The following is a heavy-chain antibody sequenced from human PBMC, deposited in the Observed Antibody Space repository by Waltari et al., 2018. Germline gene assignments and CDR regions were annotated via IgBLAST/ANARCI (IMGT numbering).Heavy chain of an antibody. J-gene: IGHJ4*02. Sequence: APGKGLEWVAVIWYDGSNKYYADSVKGRFTISRDNSKNTLYLQMNSLRAEDTAVYYCAREGVYYYGSGSPSGLDYWGQGTLVTVSS. V-gene: IGHV3-33*01. D-gene: IGHD3-10*01. CDR3: AREGVYYYGSGSPSGLDY. CDR2: IWYDGSNK.